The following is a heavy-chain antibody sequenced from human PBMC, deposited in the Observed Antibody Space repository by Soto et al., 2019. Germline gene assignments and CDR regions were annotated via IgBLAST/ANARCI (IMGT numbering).Heavy chain of an antibody. D-gene: IGHD3-10*01. V-gene: IGHV3-48*02. Sequence: EVQLVESGGGLVQPGGSLRLSCAASGFTFSLDSMSWVRQAPGKGLEWVSYISRSSTGIHYADSVKGRFTISRDDATNSMLLQMNSLRDGDTAVYYCARAVTWGLDVWGQGTTVSISS. J-gene: IGHJ6*02. CDR1: GFTFSLDS. CDR3: ARAVTWGLDV. CDR2: ISRSSTGI.